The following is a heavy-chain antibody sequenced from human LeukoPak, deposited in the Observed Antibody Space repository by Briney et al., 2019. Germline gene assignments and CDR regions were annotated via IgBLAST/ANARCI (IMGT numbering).Heavy chain of an antibody. Sequence: ASVKVSCKASGYTFTSYYMHWVRQAPGQGLEWMGIINPSGGSTSYAQKFQGRVTMTTDTSTSTAYMELRSLRSDDTAVYYCARESRGYRYGYFYYYDMDVWGQGTTVTVSS. CDR3: ARESRGYRYGYFYYYDMDV. CDR2: INPSGGST. CDR1: GYTFTSYY. V-gene: IGHV1-46*01. D-gene: IGHD5-18*01. J-gene: IGHJ6*02.